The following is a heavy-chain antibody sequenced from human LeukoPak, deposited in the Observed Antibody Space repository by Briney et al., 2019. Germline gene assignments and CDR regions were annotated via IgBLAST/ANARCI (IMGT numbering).Heavy chain of an antibody. CDR3: ARDQAYCGGDCHDAFDI. V-gene: IGHV4-39*07. CDR1: GGSISSYY. J-gene: IGHJ3*02. CDR2: IYYSGNT. Sequence: SETLSLTCTVSGGSISSYYWSWIRQPPGKGLEWIGSIYYSGNTYYNPSLKSRVTISVDTSKNQFSLKLSSVTAADTAVYYCARDQAYCGGDCHDAFDIWGQGTKVTVSS. D-gene: IGHD2-21*02.